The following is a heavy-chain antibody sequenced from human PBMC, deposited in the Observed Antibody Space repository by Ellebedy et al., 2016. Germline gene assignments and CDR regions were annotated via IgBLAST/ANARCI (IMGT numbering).Heavy chain of an antibody. Sequence: GESLKISCAASGFTFSSYWMHWVRQGPGKGLVWVSRINSDGSSTNYADSVKGRFTISRDNAKNTLYLQMKSLRAEDTAVYYCARGYCGGDCYWWYFDLWGRGTLVTVSS. J-gene: IGHJ2*01. CDR3: ARGYCGGDCYWWYFDL. CDR1: GFTFSSYW. CDR2: INSDGSST. D-gene: IGHD2-21*02. V-gene: IGHV3-74*01.